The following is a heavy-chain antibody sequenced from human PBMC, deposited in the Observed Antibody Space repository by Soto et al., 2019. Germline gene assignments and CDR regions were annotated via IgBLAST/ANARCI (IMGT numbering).Heavy chain of an antibody. CDR1: GFPFSNHA. CDR2: ISDGGDLI. D-gene: IGHD2-15*01. J-gene: IGHJ4*02. V-gene: IGHV3-23*01. CDR3: AKRQGTGLAAKNFDF. Sequence: GSLRLSCAAPGFPFSNHAMSWVRQAPGKGLEWVSGISDGGDLIYYADSVKGRFSMSRDNSENMLYLQMTNLRAEDTAIYFCAKRQGTGLAAKNFDFWGQGTLVTVSS.